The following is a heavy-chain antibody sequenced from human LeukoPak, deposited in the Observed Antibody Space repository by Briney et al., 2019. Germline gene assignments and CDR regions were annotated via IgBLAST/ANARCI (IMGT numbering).Heavy chain of an antibody. V-gene: IGHV3-21*01. CDR1: GFTFSSYS. CDR3: ARDHPYYYGSGSYLDLYYYYGMDV. J-gene: IGHJ6*02. D-gene: IGHD3-10*01. Sequence: GGSLRLSCAASGFTFSSYSMNWVRQAPGKGLEWVSSISSSSSYIYYADSVKGRFTISRDNAKNSLYLQMNSLRAEDTAVYYCARDHPYYYGSGSYLDLYYYYGMDVWGQGTTVTVSS. CDR2: ISSSSSYI.